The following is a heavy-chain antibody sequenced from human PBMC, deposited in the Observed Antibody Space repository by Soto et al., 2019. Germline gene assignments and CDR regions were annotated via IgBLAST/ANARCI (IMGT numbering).Heavy chain of an antibody. CDR2: IYVTGST. J-gene: IGHJ5*02. Sequence: ETLSLTCTVSGASLSGGYWCWIRQLPGKGLEWIGRIYVTGSTDYNPSLKSRITMSVDMSKKQFSLTLRSVTAADTAIYYCVRDGTKNLRDRFDPWGRGTLATVSS. CDR1: GASLSGGY. CDR3: VRDGTKNLRDRFDP. V-gene: IGHV4-4*07. D-gene: IGHD1-1*01.